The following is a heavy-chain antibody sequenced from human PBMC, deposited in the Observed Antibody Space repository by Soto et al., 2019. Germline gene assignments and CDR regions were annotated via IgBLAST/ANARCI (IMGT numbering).Heavy chain of an antibody. J-gene: IGHJ3*02. D-gene: IGHD1-26*01. CDR3: AKGARGGSYYGVAFDI. Sequence: LRLSCAASGFTFSSYAMSWVRQAPGKGLEWVSAISGSGGSTYYADSVKGRFTISRDNSKNTLYLQMNSLRAEDTAVYYCAKGARGGSYYGVAFDIWGQATMVTVSS. CDR1: GFTFSSYA. CDR2: ISGSGGST. V-gene: IGHV3-23*01.